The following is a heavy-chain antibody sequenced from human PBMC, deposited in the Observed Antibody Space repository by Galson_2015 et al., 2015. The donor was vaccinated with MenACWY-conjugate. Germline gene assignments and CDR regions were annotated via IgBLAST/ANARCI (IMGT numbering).Heavy chain of an antibody. V-gene: IGHV1-18*01. CDR3: AMYVDILATPEDYFDY. J-gene: IGHJ4*02. CDR1: GYTFTSYG. D-gene: IGHD5-12*01. Sequence: SVKVSCKASGYTFTSYGISWVRQAPGQGLEWMGWISAYNGNTNYAQKLQGRVTMTTDTSTSTAYMELRSLRSDDTAVYYCAMYVDILATPEDYFDYWGQGTLVTVSS. CDR2: ISAYNGNT.